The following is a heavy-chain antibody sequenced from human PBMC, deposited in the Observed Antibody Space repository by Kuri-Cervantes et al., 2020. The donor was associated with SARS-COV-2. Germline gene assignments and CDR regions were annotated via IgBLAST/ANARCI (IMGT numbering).Heavy chain of an antibody. CDR2: MYYSGST. J-gene: IGHJ4*02. CDR3: ARHIGGYYYV. D-gene: IGHD3-22*01. V-gene: IGHV4-39*07. CDR1: GGSISSSSYY. Sequence: GSLRLSCTVSGGSISSSSYYWGWIRQPPGKGLEWIGHMYYSGSTYYNPSLKSRVTISVDTSKNQFSLKLSSVTAADTAVYYCARHIGGYYYVWGQGTLVTVSS.